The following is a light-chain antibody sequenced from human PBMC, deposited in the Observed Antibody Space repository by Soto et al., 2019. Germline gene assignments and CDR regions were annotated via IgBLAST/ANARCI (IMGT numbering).Light chain of an antibody. CDR1: QSISSW. V-gene: IGKV1-5*03. Sequence: DLQMTQSPSTLPASVGDRVTITCRASQSISSWLAWYQQKPGKDPKLLIYKASSLESGVPSRFSGSGSGTEFTLTISSLQPDDFATYYCQQYNSYSRTFGPGTKVDIK. J-gene: IGKJ3*01. CDR3: QQYNSYSRT. CDR2: KAS.